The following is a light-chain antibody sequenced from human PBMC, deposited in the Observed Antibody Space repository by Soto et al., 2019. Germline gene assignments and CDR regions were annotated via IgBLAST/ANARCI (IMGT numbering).Light chain of an antibody. CDR3: QQYNNWPPRT. V-gene: IGKV3-15*01. J-gene: IGKJ2*01. Sequence: EIVMTQSPASLSVSPGETAILSCRASQSISNSLAWYQQKHGQAPSLLIYGASTRATGIPARFSGSGSGTEFTLTISSLQSEDSALYYCQQYNNWPPRTFGQGTKLEIK. CDR2: GAS. CDR1: QSISNS.